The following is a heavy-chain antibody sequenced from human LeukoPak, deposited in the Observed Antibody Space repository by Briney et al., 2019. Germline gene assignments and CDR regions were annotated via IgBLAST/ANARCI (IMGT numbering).Heavy chain of an antibody. CDR3: ARDGGGKQQLGRIYYYYYMDV. CDR2: ISAYNGNT. Sequence: ASVKVSCKASGYTFTSYGISWVRQAPGQGLEWMGWISAYNGNTNYAQKLQGRVTMTTDTSTSTAYMELRSLRSDDTAVYYCARDGGGKQQLGRIYYYYYMDVWGKGTTVTVSS. CDR1: GYTFTSYG. J-gene: IGHJ6*03. D-gene: IGHD6-13*01. V-gene: IGHV1-18*01.